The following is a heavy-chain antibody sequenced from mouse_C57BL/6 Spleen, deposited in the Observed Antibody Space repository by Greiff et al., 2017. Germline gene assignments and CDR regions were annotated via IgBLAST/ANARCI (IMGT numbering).Heavy chain of an antibody. Sequence: VQLQQSGAELVRPGASVTLSCKASGYTFTDYEMHWVKQTPVHGLEWIGAIDPETGGTAYNQKFKGKAILTADKSSSTAYMELRSLTSEDSAVYYCTRSDSAWFAYWGQGTLVTVSA. CDR3: TRSDSAWFAY. CDR1: GYTFTDYE. CDR2: IDPETGGT. D-gene: IGHD6-1*01. V-gene: IGHV1-15*01. J-gene: IGHJ3*01.